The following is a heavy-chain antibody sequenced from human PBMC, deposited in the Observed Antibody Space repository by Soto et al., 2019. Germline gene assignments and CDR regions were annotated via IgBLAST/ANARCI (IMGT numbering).Heavy chain of an antibody. Sequence: QVQLVESGGGVVQPGRSLRLSCIASGFTFSSYGMHWVRQAPGKGLEWVAVIWYDGSKKYYADSVKGRFTISRDNSKNTLYLQMNSLRVEDTAVYYCARDSGSYPANFDYWGQGTLVGVSS. J-gene: IGHJ4*02. CDR2: IWYDGSKK. CDR3: ARDSGSYPANFDY. V-gene: IGHV3-33*01. D-gene: IGHD1-26*01. CDR1: GFTFSSYG.